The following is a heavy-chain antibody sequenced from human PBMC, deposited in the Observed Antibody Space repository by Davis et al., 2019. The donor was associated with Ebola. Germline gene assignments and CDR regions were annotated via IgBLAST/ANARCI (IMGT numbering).Heavy chain of an antibody. CDR1: GYTFTGYY. J-gene: IGHJ4*02. Sequence: ASVKVSCKASGYTFTGYYMHWVRQAPGQGLEWMGWINPNSGGTNYAQKFQGRVTMTRDTSISTAYMELSSLRSEDTAVYYCATAEGSGSYYVGVFDYWGQGTLVTVSS. CDR3: ATAEGSGSYYVGVFDY. D-gene: IGHD1-26*01. CDR2: INPNSGGT. V-gene: IGHV1-2*02.